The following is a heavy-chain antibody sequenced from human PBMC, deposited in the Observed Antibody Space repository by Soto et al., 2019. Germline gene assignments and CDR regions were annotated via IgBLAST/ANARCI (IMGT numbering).Heavy chain of an antibody. J-gene: IGHJ5*02. Sequence: SETLSLTCTVSGGSISIYYWRWIRHPPGKGLEWIGYIYYSGSTNYNPSLKSRVTISVDTSKNQFSLKLSSVTAADTAVYYCASFTYYDILTGYHGRHGWFDPWGQGTLVTVSS. CDR1: GGSISIYY. CDR3: ASFTYYDILTGYHGRHGWFDP. D-gene: IGHD3-9*01. V-gene: IGHV4-59*01. CDR2: IYYSGST.